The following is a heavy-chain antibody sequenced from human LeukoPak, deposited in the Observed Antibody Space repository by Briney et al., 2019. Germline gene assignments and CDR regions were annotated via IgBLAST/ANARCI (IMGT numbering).Heavy chain of an antibody. CDR1: GGSISSYY. CDR2: IYYSGST. D-gene: IGHD2-2*01. Sequence: SETLSLTCTVSGGSISSYYWSWIRQPPGKGLEWIGYIYYSGSTNYKPSLKSRVTISVDTSKNQFSLKLSSVTAADTALYYCARGTPYYDYWGQGTLVTVSS. CDR3: ARGTPYYDY. V-gene: IGHV4-59*01. J-gene: IGHJ4*02.